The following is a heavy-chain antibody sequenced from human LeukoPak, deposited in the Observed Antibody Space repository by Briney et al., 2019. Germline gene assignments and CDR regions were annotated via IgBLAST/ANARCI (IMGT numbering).Heavy chain of an antibody. CDR3: AKDPNGDYLGAFDF. D-gene: IGHD4-17*01. Sequence: GGSLRLSCTGSGFAFGNYGMTWVRQPPGKGLEWVSSITGGGGSTRYTDSVTGRFTIARDNSGDTLCLQMNSLRAEDTAVYYCAKDPNGDYLGAFDFWGPGTLVTASS. J-gene: IGHJ3*01. V-gene: IGHV3-23*01. CDR2: ITGGGGST. CDR1: GFAFGNYG.